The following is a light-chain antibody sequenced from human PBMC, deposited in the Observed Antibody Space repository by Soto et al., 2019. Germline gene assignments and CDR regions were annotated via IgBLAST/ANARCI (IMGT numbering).Light chain of an antibody. Sequence: NFMLTQPHSVSGSPGKTVTISCTRSSGNIVSNYVQWYQQRPGSSPTTVIFEDDDRPSGVPARFSASLDTSTNSASLTISGLKPEDEADYYCQSYDADILIFGGGTKVTAL. J-gene: IGLJ2*01. CDR3: QSYDADILI. V-gene: IGLV6-57*01. CDR1: SGNIVSNY. CDR2: EDD.